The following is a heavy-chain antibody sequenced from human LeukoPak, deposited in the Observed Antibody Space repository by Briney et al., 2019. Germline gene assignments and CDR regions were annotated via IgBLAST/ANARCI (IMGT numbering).Heavy chain of an antibody. CDR2: ISSSSANI. V-gene: IGHV3-48*01. J-gene: IGHJ4*02. CDR3: ARGRSGYYFDY. Sequence: GGSLRLSCAASGFTFSSSSMNWVRQAPGKGLEWVSYISSSSANIYYADSVKGRFTISRDNAKNSLFLQMNSLRAEDTAVYYCARGRSGYYFDYWGRGTLVTVSS. CDR1: GFTFSSSS. D-gene: IGHD6-25*01.